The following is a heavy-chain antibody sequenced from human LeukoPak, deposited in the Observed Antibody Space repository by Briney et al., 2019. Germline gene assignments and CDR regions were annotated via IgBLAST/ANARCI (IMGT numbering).Heavy chain of an antibody. Sequence: GASVKVSCKASGYTFTSYYMHWVRQAPGQGLEWMGIINPSGGSTSYAQKFQGRVTMNRDTSRSTVYMELSSLRSEDTAVYYCARDGWENDFWSRGAFDIWGQGTMVTVSS. CDR1: GYTFTSYY. J-gene: IGHJ3*02. CDR2: INPSGGST. V-gene: IGHV1-46*01. CDR3: ARDGWENDFWSRGAFDI. D-gene: IGHD3-3*01.